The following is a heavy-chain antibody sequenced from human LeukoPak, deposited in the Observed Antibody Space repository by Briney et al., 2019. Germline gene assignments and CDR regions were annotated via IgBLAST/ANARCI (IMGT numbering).Heavy chain of an antibody. Sequence: SETLSLTCTVSGGSIRSTSYYWGWIRQPPGKGLEWLGSVHHSGSTYDNPSLKSRVTISVDTSKNQFSLKLISVTPTHTAVYYCARRSTVAGRGRFDPWGQGTLVTVSS. CDR1: GGSIRSTSYY. CDR2: VHHSGST. J-gene: IGHJ5*02. V-gene: IGHV4-39*01. CDR3: ARRSTVAGRGRFDP. D-gene: IGHD6-19*01.